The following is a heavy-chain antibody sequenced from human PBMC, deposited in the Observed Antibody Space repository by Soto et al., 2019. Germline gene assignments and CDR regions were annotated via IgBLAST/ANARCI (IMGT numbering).Heavy chain of an antibody. Sequence: PSETLSLTCAVYGGSFSGYYWSWIRQPPGKGLEWIGEINHSGSTNYNPSLKSRVTISVDTSKNQFSLKLSSVTAADTAVYYCARGSVTYYYYYMDVWGKGTTVTVSS. V-gene: IGHV4-34*01. CDR1: GGSFSGYY. CDR3: ARGSVTYYYYYMDV. J-gene: IGHJ6*03. CDR2: INHSGST.